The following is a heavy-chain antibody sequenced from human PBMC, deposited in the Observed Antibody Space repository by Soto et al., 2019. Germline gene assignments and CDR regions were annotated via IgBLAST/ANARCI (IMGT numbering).Heavy chain of an antibody. Sequence: EVQLVESGGGLVQPGGSLRLSCAASGLIFSDYHMDWVRQAPGKGLEWVGRIRRKANSYTTEYAASVKGRFTISRDDSKNALYLQRNSLKSEDAAVYYCAMLGGWSGGSSGMDVWGHGTTVTVSS. V-gene: IGHV3-72*01. CDR3: AMLGGWSGGSSGMDV. J-gene: IGHJ6*02. D-gene: IGHD6-19*01. CDR2: IRRKANSYTT. CDR1: GLIFSDYH.